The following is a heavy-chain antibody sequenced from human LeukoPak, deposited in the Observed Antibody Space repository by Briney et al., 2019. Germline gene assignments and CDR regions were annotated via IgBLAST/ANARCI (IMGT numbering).Heavy chain of an antibody. D-gene: IGHD6-13*01. CDR2: INPSGGST. CDR1: GYTFTSYY. J-gene: IGHJ6*03. CDR3: ARTTEAHSWQTRYYSYYMDV. V-gene: IGHV1-46*01. Sequence: ASVKVSCKASGYTFTSYYMHWVRQAPGQGLEWMGIINPSGGSTSYAQKFQGRATMTRDTSTSTVYMELSSLRSEDTAVYYCARTTEAHSWQTRYYSYYMDVWGKGTTVTVSS.